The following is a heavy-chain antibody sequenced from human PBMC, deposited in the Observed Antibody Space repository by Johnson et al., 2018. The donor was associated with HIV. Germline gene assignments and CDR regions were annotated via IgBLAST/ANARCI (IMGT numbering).Heavy chain of an antibody. CDR3: AKSIVVVLVGDNDDAFDI. CDR1: GFTFNRYG. CDR2: ISHDESIE. D-gene: IGHD2-21*01. V-gene: IGHV3-30*18. Sequence: QVQLVESGGGVVQPGRSLRLSCAASGFTFNRYGMYWVRQAPGKGLEWVAFISHDESIEYYADSVKGRFTISRDNPWNTLYLQMNNLTSVDTAVYYCAKSIVVVLVGDNDDAFDIWGQGTMVTVSS. J-gene: IGHJ3*02.